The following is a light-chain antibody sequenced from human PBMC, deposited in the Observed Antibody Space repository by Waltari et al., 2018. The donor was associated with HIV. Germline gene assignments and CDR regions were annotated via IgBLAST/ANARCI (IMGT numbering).Light chain of an antibody. CDR2: QAS. V-gene: IGKV1-5*03. J-gene: IGKJ1*01. Sequence: DIRLTQSPSTLSASAGDRVAITCRAGQNVGAFLAWYQQKPGKPPKLLIFQASILEGGVPSRFSGSVSGSDFTLTINGLQSDYFATYYCHQYASFSGTFGQGTKVELK. CDR3: HQYASFSGT. CDR1: QNVGAF.